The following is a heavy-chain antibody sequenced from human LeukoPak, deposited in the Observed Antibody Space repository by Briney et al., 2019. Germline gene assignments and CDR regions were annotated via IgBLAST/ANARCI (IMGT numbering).Heavy chain of an antibody. J-gene: IGHJ4*02. Sequence: GSLRLSCAASGFTVSSNYMSWVRQAPGKGLEWVSVIYSGGTTYYADSVKGRFTISRDNSKNTLYLQMNSLRAEDTAVYYCAKNGGWLFHYFDYWGQGTLVTVSS. CDR3: AKNGGWLFHYFDY. V-gene: IGHV3-66*01. CDR2: IYSGGTT. D-gene: IGHD3-22*01. CDR1: GFTVSSNY.